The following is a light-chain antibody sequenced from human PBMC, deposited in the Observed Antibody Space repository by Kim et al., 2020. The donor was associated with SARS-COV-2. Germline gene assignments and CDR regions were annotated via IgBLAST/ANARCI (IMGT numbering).Light chain of an antibody. Sequence: QSVLTQPPSVSGAPGQRVTISCTGSSSNIGAGYDVHWYQQLPGTAPKLLIYGNSNRPSGVPDRFSGSKSGTSASLAITGLQAEDEADYYCQSYDSSQSGYVVFGGGTQVTVL. CDR1: SSNIGAGYD. V-gene: IGLV1-40*01. CDR3: QSYDSSQSGYVV. CDR2: GNS. J-gene: IGLJ2*01.